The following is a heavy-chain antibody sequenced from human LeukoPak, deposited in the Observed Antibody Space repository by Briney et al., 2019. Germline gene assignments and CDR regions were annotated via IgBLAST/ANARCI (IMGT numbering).Heavy chain of an antibody. V-gene: IGHV3-23*01. CDR2: ISGSGGST. Sequence: GGSLRLSCAASGFTFSNSAMTWVRQAPGKGLEWVSAISGSGGSTFYADSVKGRFTISRDNSKNTLFLQMNCLRAEDTAVYYCAVSPPIERVWHYFNYWGQGTLVTVSS. CDR1: GFTFSNSA. D-gene: IGHD2-15*01. J-gene: IGHJ4*02. CDR3: AVSPPIERVWHYFNY.